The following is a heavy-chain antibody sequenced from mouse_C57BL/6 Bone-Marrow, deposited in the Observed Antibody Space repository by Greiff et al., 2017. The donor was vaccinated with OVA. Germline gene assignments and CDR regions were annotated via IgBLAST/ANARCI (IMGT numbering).Heavy chain of an antibody. CDR3: AGWVEG. CDR2: IDPSDSYT. Sequence: QVQLQQPGAELVMPGASVKLSCKASGYTFTSYWMHWVKQRPGQGLEWLGEIDPSDSYTNYNQKFKGNSTLTVDKSSSTAYMQRSSLTSEDSAVDYCAGWVEGWGTGTTVTVSS. V-gene: IGHV1-69*01. J-gene: IGHJ1*03. CDR1: GYTFTSYW. D-gene: IGHD1-1*01.